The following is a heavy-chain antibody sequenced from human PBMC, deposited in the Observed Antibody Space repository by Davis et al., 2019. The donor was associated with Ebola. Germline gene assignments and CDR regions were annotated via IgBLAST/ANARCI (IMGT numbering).Heavy chain of an antibody. CDR1: GYTFTNYG. D-gene: IGHD4/OR15-4a*01. V-gene: IGHV1-18*04. CDR3: VTEDPVMLTYHF. Sequence: AASVKVSCKASGYTFTNYGITWVRQAPGQGLEWMGWINPHNGNTNYAQNVQGRVIMTSDTATTTAYMEVGSLRSDDTAVYYCVTEDPVMLTYHFWGQGTLVTVSA. CDR2: INPHNGNT. J-gene: IGHJ4*02.